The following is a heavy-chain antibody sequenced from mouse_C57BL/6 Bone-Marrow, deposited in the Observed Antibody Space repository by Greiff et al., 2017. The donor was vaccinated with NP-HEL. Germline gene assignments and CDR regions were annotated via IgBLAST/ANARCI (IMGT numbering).Heavy chain of an antibody. J-gene: IGHJ2*01. Sequence: EVQGVESGEGLVKPGGSLKLSCAASGFTFSSYAMSWVRQTPEKRLAWVAYISSGGDYIYYADTVKGRFTISRDNARNTRDLQMSSRKSEDTAMYYCTRHPYYYGSSYNYFDYWGQGTTLTVSS. D-gene: IGHD1-1*01. CDR2: ISSGGDYI. CDR3: TRHPYYYGSSYNYFDY. CDR1: GFTFSSYA. V-gene: IGHV5-9-1*02.